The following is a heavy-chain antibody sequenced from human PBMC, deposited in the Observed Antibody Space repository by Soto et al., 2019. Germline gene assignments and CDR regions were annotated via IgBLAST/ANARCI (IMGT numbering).Heavy chain of an antibody. J-gene: IGHJ4*02. CDR1: GFIFKMYW. D-gene: IGHD3-10*01. Sequence: EVQLVESGGDLVPPGGSVRLSCAASGFIFKMYWMHWVRQSPGKGLVWISRIYNDGTYSDYADSVRGRFTISRDNVNDTLYLQMNNLRAEDSGLYYCTRGPRPISTGTGAYWGQGTQVTVSS. CDR2: IYNDGTYS. CDR3: TRGPRPISTGTGAY. V-gene: IGHV3-74*01.